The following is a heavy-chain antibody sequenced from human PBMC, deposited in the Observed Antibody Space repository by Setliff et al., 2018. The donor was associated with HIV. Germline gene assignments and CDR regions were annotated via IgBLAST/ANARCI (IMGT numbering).Heavy chain of an antibody. CDR2: IPGNGNTK. J-gene: IGHJ4*02. Sequence: GGSLRLSCAASGFTFNSYAMHWVRQAPGKGLEWVAIIPGNGNTKYYADSVKGRFTFSRGNARNSLYLQMNSLRAEDTAVYYCARDSPLSHFDYWGQGILVTVSS. CDR1: GFTFNSYA. V-gene: IGHV3-30*04. CDR3: ARDSPLSHFDY.